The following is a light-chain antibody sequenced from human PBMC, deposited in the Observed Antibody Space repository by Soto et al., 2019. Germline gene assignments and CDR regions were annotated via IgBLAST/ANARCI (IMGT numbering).Light chain of an antibody. CDR3: QSYDSSLSGYV. CDR2: GNS. Sequence: QAVVTQPPSVSGAPGQRVTISCTGSSSNIGAGYDVHWYQQLPGTAPKLLIYGNSNRPSGVPDGFSGSKSGTSASLAITGLQAEDEADYYCQSYDSSLSGYVFGTGTKLTVL. CDR1: SSNIGAGYD. V-gene: IGLV1-40*01. J-gene: IGLJ1*01.